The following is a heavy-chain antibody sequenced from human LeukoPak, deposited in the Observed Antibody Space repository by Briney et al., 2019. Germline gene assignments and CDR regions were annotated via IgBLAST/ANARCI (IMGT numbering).Heavy chain of an antibody. CDR3: AKDTSSSGSYFDY. D-gene: IGHD3-10*01. CDR1: GFTFSSYG. J-gene: IGHJ4*02. Sequence: PGGSLRLSCVASGFTFSSYGMHWVRQAPGKGLEWVSAISGSGGSTYYIDSVKGRFTISRDNSKNTLFLQMNNLRAEDTAVYYCAKDTSSSGSYFDYWGQGTLVTVSS. V-gene: IGHV3-23*01. CDR2: ISGSGGST.